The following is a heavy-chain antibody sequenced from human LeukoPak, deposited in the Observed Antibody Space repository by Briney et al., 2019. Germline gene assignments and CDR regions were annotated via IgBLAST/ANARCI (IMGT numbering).Heavy chain of an antibody. D-gene: IGHD2-2*01. J-gene: IGHJ4*02. CDR1: GYTFTSYY. Sequence: SVKVSCKASGYTFTSYYMHWLRQAPGQGLEGMGIINHSGGNTCYAQKFQGRVTMTRDTSTSTVCMELSSLRSEDTAVYYCARDSGIVVVPAAPPGDYWGQGTLVTVSS. CDR2: INHSGGNT. V-gene: IGHV1-46*01. CDR3: ARDSGIVVVPAAPPGDY.